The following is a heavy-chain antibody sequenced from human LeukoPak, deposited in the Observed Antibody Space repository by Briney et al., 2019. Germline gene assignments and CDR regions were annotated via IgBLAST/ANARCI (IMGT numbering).Heavy chain of an antibody. D-gene: IGHD3-3*01. CDR3: ASRVLRFLEWNV. Sequence: SETLSLTCTVSGGSISSGGYYWSWIRQPPGKGLEWIGYIYHSGSTYYNPSLKSRVTISVDRSKNQFSLKLRSVTAADTAVYYCASRVLRFLEWNVWGKGTTVTVSS. V-gene: IGHV4-30-2*01. J-gene: IGHJ6*04. CDR2: IYHSGST. CDR1: GGSISSGGYY.